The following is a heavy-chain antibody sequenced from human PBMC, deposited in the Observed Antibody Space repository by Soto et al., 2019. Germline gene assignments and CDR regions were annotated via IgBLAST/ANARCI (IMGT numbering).Heavy chain of an antibody. Sequence: QVQLVQSRAEVKKPGASVKVSCKASGYTFTSYGISWVRQAPGQGLERRGWISAYNGNTDYAQKLQGRVTMTTDASTSTAYMELRSLRSDDTAIYYCARDQDVVASAQANWFDPWVQGTLVTVSS. CDR1: GYTFTSYG. V-gene: IGHV1-18*01. J-gene: IGHJ5*02. D-gene: IGHD2-15*01. CDR3: ARDQDVVASAQANWFDP. CDR2: ISAYNGNT.